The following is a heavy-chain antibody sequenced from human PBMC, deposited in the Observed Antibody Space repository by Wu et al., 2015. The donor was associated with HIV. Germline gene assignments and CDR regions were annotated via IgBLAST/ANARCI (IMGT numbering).Heavy chain of an antibody. CDR3: ARDLTMVRGVIIRGDAFDI. J-gene: IGHJ3*02. D-gene: IGHD3-10*01. CDR2: INPSGGST. Sequence: QVQLVQSGAEVKKPGASVKVSCKASGYTFTSYYMHWVRQAPGQGLEWMGIINPSGGSTSYAQKFQGRVTMTRDTSTSTVYMELSSLRSEDTAVYYCARDLTMVRGVIIRGDAFDIWGQGTMVTVSS. V-gene: IGHV1-46*01. CDR1: GYTFTSYY.